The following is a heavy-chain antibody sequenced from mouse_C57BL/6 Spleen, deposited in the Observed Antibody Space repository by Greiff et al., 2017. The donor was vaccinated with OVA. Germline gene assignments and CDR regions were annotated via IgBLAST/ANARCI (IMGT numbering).Heavy chain of an antibody. CDR2: IYPGSGNT. CDR3: ARSDGYFPFAH. Sequence: QVQLKQSGAELVRPGASVKLSCKASGYTFTDYYINWVKQRPGQGLEWIARIYPGSGNTYYNEKFKGKATLTAEKSSSTAYMQLSSLTSEDSAVYFCARSDGYFPFAHWGQGTLVTVSA. CDR1: GYTFTDYY. V-gene: IGHV1-76*01. J-gene: IGHJ3*01. D-gene: IGHD2-3*01.